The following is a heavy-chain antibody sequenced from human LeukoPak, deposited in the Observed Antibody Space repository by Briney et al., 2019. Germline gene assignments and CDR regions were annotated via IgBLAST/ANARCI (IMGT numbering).Heavy chain of an antibody. CDR3: AITLDYYDSSTDAFDI. D-gene: IGHD3-22*01. Sequence: GESLKISCKGSGYSFTSYWIGWVRHMPGKGLEWMGIIYPGDSDTRYSPSFQGQVTISADKSISTAYLQWSSLKASDTAMYYCAITLDYYDSSTDAFDIWGQGTMVTVSS. V-gene: IGHV5-51*01. CDR1: GYSFTSYW. CDR2: IYPGDSDT. J-gene: IGHJ3*02.